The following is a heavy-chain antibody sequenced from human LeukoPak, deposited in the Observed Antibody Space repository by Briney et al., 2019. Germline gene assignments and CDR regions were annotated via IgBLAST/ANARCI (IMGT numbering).Heavy chain of an antibody. CDR3: ARDRGEHYYGSGSYYNWFDP. D-gene: IGHD3-10*01. Sequence: SETLSLTCTVSGGSISSYYWSWIRQPPGKGLEWIGYIYYSGSPNYNPSLESRVTISVDTSKNQFSLKLSSVTAADTAVYYCARDRGEHYYGSGSYYNWFDPWGQGTLVTVSS. J-gene: IGHJ5*02. CDR2: IYYSGSP. CDR1: GGSISSYY. V-gene: IGHV4-59*01.